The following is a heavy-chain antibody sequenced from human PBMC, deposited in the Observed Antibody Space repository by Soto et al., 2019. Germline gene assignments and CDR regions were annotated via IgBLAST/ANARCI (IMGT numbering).Heavy chain of an antibody. CDR1: GFSFSSYW. Sequence: EVQLVESGGGLVRPGGSLRLSCAASGFSFSSYWMHWVRQVPGKGLVWVARMNEDGGTTDYADSVKGRFTISRDNAKNNFNLQMTGQRGGDRAVYKSTSDHAARPDVWRKGTTATVSS. D-gene: IGHD6-25*01. CDR3: TSDHAARPDV. V-gene: IGHV3-74*02. CDR2: MNEDGGTT. J-gene: IGHJ6*03.